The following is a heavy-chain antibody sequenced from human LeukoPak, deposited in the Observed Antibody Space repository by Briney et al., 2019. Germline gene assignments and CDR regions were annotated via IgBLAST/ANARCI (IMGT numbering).Heavy chain of an antibody. V-gene: IGHV4-59*01. CDR1: GGSLSNYY. D-gene: IGHD4-23*01. J-gene: IGHJ4*02. Sequence: PSETLSLTCSVSGGSLSNYYWNWIRQPPGKGLEWIGQIYYSGGTKYSPSLQSRVTISVDTSKTQFSLKLSSVTAADTAVYYCARDPEFDGGHGFDHWAQGTLVTVSS. CDR2: IYYSGGT. CDR3: ARDPEFDGGHGFDH.